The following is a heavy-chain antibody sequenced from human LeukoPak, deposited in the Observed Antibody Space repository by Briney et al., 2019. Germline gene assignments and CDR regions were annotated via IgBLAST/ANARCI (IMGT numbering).Heavy chain of an antibody. V-gene: IGHV1-69*13. Sequence: SVKVSCKASGGTFSSYAISWVRQAPGQGPEWMGGIIPIFGTANYAQKFQGRVTITADESTSTAYMELSSLRSEDTAVYYCARQSYDFWSGYYGDYWGQGTLVTVSS. CDR3: ARQSYDFWSGYYGDY. CDR1: GGTFSSYA. CDR2: IIPIFGTA. D-gene: IGHD3-3*01. J-gene: IGHJ4*02.